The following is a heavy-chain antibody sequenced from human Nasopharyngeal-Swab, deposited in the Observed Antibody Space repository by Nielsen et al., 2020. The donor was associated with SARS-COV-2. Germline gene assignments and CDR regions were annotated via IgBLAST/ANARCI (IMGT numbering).Heavy chain of an antibody. D-gene: IGHD5-12*01. Sequence: GGSLRLSCVASGFTFSSYSVNWVRQAPGKGLEWVSYISSSSSTINYADSVKGRFTISRDNAKNSLYLQMISLRDEDTAVYYCARQRGYSGYDVFDYWGQGTLVTVSS. CDR1: GFTFSSYS. J-gene: IGHJ4*02. V-gene: IGHV3-48*02. CDR3: ARQRGYSGYDVFDY. CDR2: ISSSSSTI.